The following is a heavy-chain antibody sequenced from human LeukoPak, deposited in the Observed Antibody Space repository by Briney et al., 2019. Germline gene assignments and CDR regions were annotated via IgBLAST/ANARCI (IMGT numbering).Heavy chain of an antibody. CDR3: ARVYSSGWSY. V-gene: IGHV3-48*03. CDR2: ISSSGSTI. CDR1: GFIFSAYE. D-gene: IGHD6-19*01. Sequence: GGTLRLSCAASGFIFSAYEMNWVRQAPGKGLEWVSYISSSGSTIYYADSVKGRFTISRDNAKKSLYLQMNSLRAEDTAVYYCARVYSSGWSYWGQGTLVTVSS. J-gene: IGHJ4*02.